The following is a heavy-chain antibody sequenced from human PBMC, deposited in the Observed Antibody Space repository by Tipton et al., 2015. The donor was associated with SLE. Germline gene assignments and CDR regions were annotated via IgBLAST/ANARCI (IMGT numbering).Heavy chain of an antibody. V-gene: IGHV4-34*01. CDR3: ASQRGYSYGVDY. Sequence: TLSLTCAVYGGSFSGYYWSWIRQPPGKGLEWIGEINHSGSTNYNPSLKSRVTISVDTSKNQFSLKLSSVTAADTAVYYCASQRGYSYGVDYWGQGILVTVSS. D-gene: IGHD5-18*01. J-gene: IGHJ4*02. CDR2: INHSGST. CDR1: GGSFSGYY.